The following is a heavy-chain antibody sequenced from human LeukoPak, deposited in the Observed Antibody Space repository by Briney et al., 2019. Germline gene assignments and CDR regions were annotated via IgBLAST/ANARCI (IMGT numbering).Heavy chain of an antibody. Sequence: GGSLRLSCAASGFTFSNYWMTWVRQAPGKGLEWVANIKQDGSEEYYVDSVKGRVTISRDNAKNSLFLQMNSLRAEDTAVYYCARDRYSSYWGQGTLVTVSS. D-gene: IGHD6-19*01. CDR3: ARDRYSSY. J-gene: IGHJ4*02. CDR1: GFTFSNYW. V-gene: IGHV3-7*01. CDR2: IKQDGSEE.